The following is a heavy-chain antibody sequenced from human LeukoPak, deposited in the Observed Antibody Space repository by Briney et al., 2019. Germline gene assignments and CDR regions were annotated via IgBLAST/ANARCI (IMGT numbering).Heavy chain of an antibody. CDR2: IYYSGST. CDR1: GGSISSYY. D-gene: IGHD6-19*01. V-gene: IGHV4-59*01. CDR3: ARGGGRWLDGYNWFDP. Sequence: SETLSLTCTVSGGSISSYYWSWIRQPPGKGLEWIGYIYYSGSTNYNPSLKSRVTISVDTSKNQFSLKLSSVTAADTAVYYCARGGGRWLDGYNWFDPWGQGTLVTASS. J-gene: IGHJ5*02.